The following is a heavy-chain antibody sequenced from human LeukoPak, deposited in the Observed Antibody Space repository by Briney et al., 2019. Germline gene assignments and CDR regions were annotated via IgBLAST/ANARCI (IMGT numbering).Heavy chain of an antibody. CDR1: GFTFSDYY. D-gene: IGHD3-10*01. J-gene: IGHJ3*02. V-gene: IGHV3-11*01. CDR3: ARDSRGAFDI. Sequence: GGSLTLSCAASGFTFSDYYINWIRQASGKGLEWISYISSDGSTVYSADSVKGRFTVSRDNAYHSLYLQMNSLRAEDTAVYYCARDSRGAFDIWGQGTMVTVSS. CDR2: ISSDGSTV.